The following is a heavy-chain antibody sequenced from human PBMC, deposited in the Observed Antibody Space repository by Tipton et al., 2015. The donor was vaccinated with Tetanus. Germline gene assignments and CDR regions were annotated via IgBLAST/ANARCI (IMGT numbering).Heavy chain of an antibody. D-gene: IGHD6-19*01. J-gene: IGHJ4*02. CDR2: ISYQGNDK. CDR1: GFTFKNYA. Sequence: SLRLSCAASGFTFKNYAMNWVRQAPGKGLEWVASISYQGNDKFYAETVKGRFTMSRDNSDNRLYLHMNSLRVEDTAVYYCVRDGGSSGWLAYWGQGTLVTVSS. V-gene: IGHV3-30*04. CDR3: VRDGGSSGWLAY.